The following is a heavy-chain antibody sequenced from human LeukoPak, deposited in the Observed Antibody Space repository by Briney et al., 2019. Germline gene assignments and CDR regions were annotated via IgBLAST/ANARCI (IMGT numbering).Heavy chain of an antibody. Sequence: GESLKISCKGSGYSFTSYWIGWARQMPGKGLQWMGIIYPDDSDTRYSPSFQGQVTISADKSISTAYLQWSSLKASDTAIYYCARPSGYYYNHRVDYFDYWGQGTLVTVSS. V-gene: IGHV5-51*01. D-gene: IGHD3-22*01. CDR2: IYPDDSDT. CDR1: GYSFTSYW. CDR3: ARPSGYYYNHRVDYFDY. J-gene: IGHJ4*02.